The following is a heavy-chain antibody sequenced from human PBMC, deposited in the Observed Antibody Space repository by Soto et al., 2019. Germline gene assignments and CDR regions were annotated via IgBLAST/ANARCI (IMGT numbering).Heavy chain of an antibody. D-gene: IGHD3-22*01. CDR3: ARDRLFESNTYNYRYGMAV. CDR1: GFTFSSYA. J-gene: IGHJ6*02. V-gene: IGHV3-30*03. Sequence: QLQLVESGGGVVQPGMSLRLSCAASGFTFSSYAIHWVRQAPGKGLEWVAIISFDGININYADSVKGRFTLSRDNSKNTLYLQMNSLRAEDTAVYYCARDRLFESNTYNYRYGMAVWGQGTTVTVSS. CDR2: ISFDGINI.